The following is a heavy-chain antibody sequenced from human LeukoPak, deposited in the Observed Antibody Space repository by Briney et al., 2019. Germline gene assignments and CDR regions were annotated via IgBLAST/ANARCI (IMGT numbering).Heavy chain of an antibody. D-gene: IGHD3-16*01. Sequence: GGSLRLSCAASGFTFSTYNMNWVRQAPGKGLEWVSFISSGSEIIYYADSVKGRFTISRDNAKNSLYLQMNSLRDEDTAVYYCARDLLYAFDIWGQGTMVTVSS. CDR3: ARDLLYAFDI. CDR2: ISSGSEII. V-gene: IGHV3-48*02. CDR1: GFTFSTYN. J-gene: IGHJ3*02.